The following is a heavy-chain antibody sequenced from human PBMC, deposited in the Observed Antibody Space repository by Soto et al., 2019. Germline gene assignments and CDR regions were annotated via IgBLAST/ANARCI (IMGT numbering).Heavy chain of an antibody. CDR2: IIPIFGTA. D-gene: IGHD6-19*01. V-gene: IGHV1-69*12. CDR1: GGTFSSYA. Sequence: QVQLVQSGAEVKKPGSSVKVSCKASGGTFSSYAISWVRQAPGQGLEWMGGIIPIFGTANYAQKFQGRVTITAXXSXSXXYMELSSLRSEDTAVYYCARTLPPPGIAVAGTFDYWGQGTLVTVSS. J-gene: IGHJ4*02. CDR3: ARTLPPPGIAVAGTFDY.